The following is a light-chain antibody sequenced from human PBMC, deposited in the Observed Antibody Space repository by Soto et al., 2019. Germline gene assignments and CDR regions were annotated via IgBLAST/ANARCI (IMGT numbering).Light chain of an antibody. CDR1: SSDVGGYNY. Sequence: QSALTQPASVSGSPGQSITISCTGTSSDVGGYNYVSWYQQHPGKAPKLMIYDVSNRPSGVSNRFSGSKSGNTASLTISGRQADDEADYYCSSYTGSSTLYVFGPGTKLTVL. CDR3: SSYTGSSTLYV. V-gene: IGLV2-14*01. CDR2: DVS. J-gene: IGLJ1*01.